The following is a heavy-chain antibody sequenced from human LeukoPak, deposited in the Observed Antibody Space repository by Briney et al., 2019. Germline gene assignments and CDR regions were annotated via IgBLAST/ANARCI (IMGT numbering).Heavy chain of an antibody. J-gene: IGHJ4*02. CDR3: AKAPGGLRYFDWSFDY. D-gene: IGHD3-9*01. Sequence: GGSLRLSCAASGFTFSSYAMSWVRQAPGKGLEWVSAISGSGGSTYYADSVKGRFTISRDNSKNTLYLQMNSLRAEDTAVYYCAKAPGGLRYFDWSFDYWGQGTLVTVSS. CDR1: GFTFSSYA. V-gene: IGHV3-23*01. CDR2: ISGSGGST.